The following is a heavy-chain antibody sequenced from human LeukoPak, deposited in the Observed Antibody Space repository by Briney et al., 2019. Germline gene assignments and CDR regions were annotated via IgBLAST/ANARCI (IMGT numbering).Heavy chain of an antibody. CDR2: ISYDGSNK. CDR1: GFTFSSYA. Sequence: PGRSLRLSCAASGFTFSSYAMHWVRQAPGKGLEWVAVISYDGSNKYYADSVKGRFTISRDNSKNTLYLQMNSLRAEDTAVYYCASVTMIVVVITNAFDIWGQGTMVTVSS. J-gene: IGHJ3*02. CDR3: ASVTMIVVVITNAFDI. V-gene: IGHV3-30-3*01. D-gene: IGHD3-22*01.